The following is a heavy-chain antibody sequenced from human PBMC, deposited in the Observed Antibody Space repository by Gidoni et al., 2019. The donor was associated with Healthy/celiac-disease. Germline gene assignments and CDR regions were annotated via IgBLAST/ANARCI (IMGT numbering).Heavy chain of an antibody. CDR1: GFTFSSYW. J-gene: IGHJ2*01. CDR2: RRKDVSEK. CDR3: ARRQWYFDL. Sequence: EVQLVESGGGLVKPGGSLRPSCEASGFTFSSYWMSWVRQAPGKGLEWVAYRRKDVSEKYYVDSVKGRFTSSRDNAKNSLYLQRNGLIAEYTAVYYCARRQWYFDLWGRGTLVTVSS. V-gene: IGHV3-7*03.